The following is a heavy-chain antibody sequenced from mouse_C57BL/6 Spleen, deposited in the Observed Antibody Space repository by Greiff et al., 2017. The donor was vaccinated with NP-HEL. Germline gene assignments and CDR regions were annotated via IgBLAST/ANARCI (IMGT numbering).Heavy chain of an antibody. J-gene: IGHJ3*01. V-gene: IGHV1-26*01. Sequence: VQLQQSGPELVKPGASVKISCKASGYTFTDYYMNWVTQSHGKSLEWIGDINPNNGGTSYNQKFKGKATLTVDKSSSTAYMELRSLTSEDSAVYYCANSNYGGWFAYWGQGTLVTVSA. CDR3: ANSNYGGWFAY. D-gene: IGHD2-5*01. CDR1: GYTFTDYY. CDR2: INPNNGGT.